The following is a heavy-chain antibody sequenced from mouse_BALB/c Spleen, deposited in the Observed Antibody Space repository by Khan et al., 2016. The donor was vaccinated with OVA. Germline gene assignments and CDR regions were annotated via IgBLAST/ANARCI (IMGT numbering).Heavy chain of an antibody. J-gene: IGHJ3*01. V-gene: IGHV1-4*01. CDR2: INPSNGYT. CDR1: GYTFTTYT. CDR3: AREGAYYRSDGWFSY. Sequence: VQLQESGAELARPGASVKMSCKASGYTFTTYTMHWVKQRPGQGLEWIGYINPSNGYTTYNQKFKDKSTLTADTSSSTAYMQLSSLTSDYSAVYYCAREGAYYRSDGWFSYWGQGTLVTVSA. D-gene: IGHD2-14*01.